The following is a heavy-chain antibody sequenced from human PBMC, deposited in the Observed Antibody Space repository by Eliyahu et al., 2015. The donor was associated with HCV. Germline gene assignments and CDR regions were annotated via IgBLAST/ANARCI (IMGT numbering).Heavy chain of an antibody. Sequence: QVQLQESGPGLVKPSGTLSLTCAVSGGSISSADWWTWVRQPPGKGLEWIGEIYQGGGTTYNPSLKSRGTISVDRSNNAFSLRLTSVTAADTAVYYCARGLSSYGPFDYWGQGTLVTVSS. CDR3: ARGLSSYGPFDY. CDR1: GGSISSADW. J-gene: IGHJ4*02. V-gene: IGHV4-4*02. D-gene: IGHD5-18*01. CDR2: IYQGGGT.